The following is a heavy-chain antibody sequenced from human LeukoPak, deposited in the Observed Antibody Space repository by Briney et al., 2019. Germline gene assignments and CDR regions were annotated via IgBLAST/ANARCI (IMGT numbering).Heavy chain of an antibody. CDR2: IHHSGRT. J-gene: IGHJ5*02. V-gene: IGHV4-38-2*02. CDR3: ARVTDFWSGYYIRYFDL. Sequence: AETLSLTCTVSNTSISGANNWCCVRQPPGKGLEWIATIHHSGRTYYTPSLKSRVTISADTSKNEFSVKLTSVTATDTAVYYCARVTDFWSGYYIRYFDLWGQGSLVTVSS. CDR1: NTSISGANN. D-gene: IGHD3-3*01.